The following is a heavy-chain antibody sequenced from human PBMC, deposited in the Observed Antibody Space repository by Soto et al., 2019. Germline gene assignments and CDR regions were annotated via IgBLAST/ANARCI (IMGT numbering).Heavy chain of an antibody. CDR3: ARDGNGQAKYYYGSGSYYR. CDR1: GYTFTSYG. V-gene: IGHV1-18*01. D-gene: IGHD3-10*01. J-gene: IGHJ5*02. Sequence: AASVKVSCKXSGYTFTSYGISWVRQAPGQGLEWMGWISAYNGNTNYAQKLQGRVTMTTDTSTSTAYMELRSLRSDDTAVYYCARDGNGQAKYYYGSGSYYRWGQGTLVTVSS. CDR2: ISAYNGNT.